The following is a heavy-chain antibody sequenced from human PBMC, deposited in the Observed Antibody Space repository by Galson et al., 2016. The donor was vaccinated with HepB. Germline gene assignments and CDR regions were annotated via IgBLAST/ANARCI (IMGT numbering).Heavy chain of an antibody. CDR1: GASISNSNYH. D-gene: IGHD1-26*01. V-gene: IGHV4-39*01. Sequence: SETLSLTCTVSGASISNSNYHWAWIRQSPGKGLEWIGSVSYNGKTYYSPSLQSRVTISVDTSKNQFSLILTSVSAADTAVYYCANLQVGAITKSFEIWGQGTMVTVSS. J-gene: IGHJ3*02. CDR3: ANLQVGAITKSFEI. CDR2: VSYNGKT.